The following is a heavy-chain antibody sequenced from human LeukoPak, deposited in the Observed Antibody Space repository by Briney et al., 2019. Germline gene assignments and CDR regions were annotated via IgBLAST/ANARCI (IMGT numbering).Heavy chain of an antibody. CDR3: TRGGIWGMDV. CDR2: IKHDGSEK. V-gene: IGHV3-7*01. D-gene: IGHD1-26*01. J-gene: IGHJ6*02. Sequence: SGGSLSLSCVASGFTFNNYWMTWFRQAPGKGLEWAATIKHDGSEKYYVDSVKGRFTISRDNGKNSLYLQMNSLRAEDTAVYYCTRGGIWGMDVWGQGTTVIVSS. CDR1: GFTFNNYW.